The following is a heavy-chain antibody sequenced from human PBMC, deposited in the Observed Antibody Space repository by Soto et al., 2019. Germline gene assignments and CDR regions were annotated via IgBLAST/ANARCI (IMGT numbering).Heavy chain of an antibody. CDR3: ARRLQAFNWFDP. D-gene: IGHD4-4*01. J-gene: IGHJ5*02. CDR1: GYTFTSYY. V-gene: IGHV1-46*01. CDR2: INANSGNT. Sequence: GASVKVSCKASGYTFTSYYMHWVRQAPGQGLEWMGIINANSGNTSYAQKLQGRVTMTTDTSTSTAYMELRSLRSDDTAVYYCARRLQAFNWFDPWGQGTLVTVSS.